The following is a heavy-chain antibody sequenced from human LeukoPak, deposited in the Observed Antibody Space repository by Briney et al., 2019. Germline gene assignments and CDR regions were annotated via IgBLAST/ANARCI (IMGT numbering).Heavy chain of an antibody. CDR3: ARGYDILTGYYLDYYYYYMDV. D-gene: IGHD3-9*01. J-gene: IGHJ6*03. V-gene: IGHV1-2*02. CDR2: INPNSGGT. CDR1: GYTFTGYY. Sequence: GASVKVSCKASGYTFTGYYMHWVRQAPGQGLEWMGWINPNSGGTNYAQKFQGRVTMTRDTSISTAYMELSRLRSDDTAVYYCARGYDILTGYYLDYYYYYMDVWGKGTTVTISS.